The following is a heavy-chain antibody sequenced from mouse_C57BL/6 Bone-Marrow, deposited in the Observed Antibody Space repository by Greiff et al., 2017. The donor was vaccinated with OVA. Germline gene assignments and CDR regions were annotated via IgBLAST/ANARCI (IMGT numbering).Heavy chain of an antibody. Sequence: QVQLQQPGAELVKPGASVKLSCKASGYTFTSYWMPWVKQRPGRGLEWIGRIGPDGGGTKYNEKVKGKATLTVDKPSNTAYMQLSSVTSEESAVYYCAREERSSYGDYWGQGTTLTVSS. CDR3: AREERSSYGDY. D-gene: IGHD1-1*01. CDR1: GYTFTSYW. J-gene: IGHJ2*01. CDR2: IGPDGGGT. V-gene: IGHV1-72*01.